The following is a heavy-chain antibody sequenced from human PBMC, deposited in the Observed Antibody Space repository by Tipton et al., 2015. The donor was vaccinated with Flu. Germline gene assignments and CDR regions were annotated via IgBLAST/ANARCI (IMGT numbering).Heavy chain of an antibody. Sequence: SLRLSCAASGFTFSTYGMHWVRQAPGKGLEWVAVISYDGSNKNYADSVKGRFTISRDNSKSTLYLQMNTLKTEDTAVYYCAKGPRWLLDYYFDYWGQGSLVTFSS. CDR3: AKGPRWLLDYYFDY. CDR1: GFTFSTYG. D-gene: IGHD5-24*01. CDR2: ISYDGSNK. V-gene: IGHV3-30*18. J-gene: IGHJ4*02.